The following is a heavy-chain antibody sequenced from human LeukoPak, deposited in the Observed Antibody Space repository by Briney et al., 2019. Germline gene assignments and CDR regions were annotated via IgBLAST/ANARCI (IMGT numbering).Heavy chain of an antibody. J-gene: IGHJ3*02. D-gene: IGHD1-1*01. CDR1: GFTFSSYG. CDR2: IRYDGSKK. CDR3: AKDRVQARSYDAFDI. Sequence: PGGSLRLSCAASGFTFSSYGMHWVRQAPGKGLEWVTIIRYDGSKKYYADAVKGRFTVSRDNSENMMYLQMNSLRVEDTAMYYCAKDRVQARSYDAFDIWGQGTMVTVSS. V-gene: IGHV3-30*02.